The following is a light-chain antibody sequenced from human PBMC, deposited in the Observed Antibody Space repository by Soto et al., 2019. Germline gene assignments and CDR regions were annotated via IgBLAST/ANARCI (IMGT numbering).Light chain of an antibody. CDR3: QQYNSQWT. Sequence: DIQMTQSPSTLSASVGDRVTITCRASQSISSWLAWYQQKPGKAPKLLIYDASSLESGVPSRFSGSGSGTEFTLTISSLQPDDFETYYCQQYNSQWTFGQGTKVEIK. CDR2: DAS. CDR1: QSISSW. J-gene: IGKJ1*01. V-gene: IGKV1-5*01.